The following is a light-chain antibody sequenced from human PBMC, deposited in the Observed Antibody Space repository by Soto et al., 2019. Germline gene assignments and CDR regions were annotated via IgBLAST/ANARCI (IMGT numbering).Light chain of an antibody. V-gene: IGKV1D-13*01. CDR1: QDINTA. CDR3: QQFKYFPLT. CDR2: DAS. Sequence: AIPLTQSPTSLPASLGDRVTITCRASQDINTALAWYQQKSGEGPRLLIYDASNLESGVPSRFSGSGSGTDFTLTISSLQPEDFATYFCQQFKYFPLTFGGGTKVEIK. J-gene: IGKJ4*01.